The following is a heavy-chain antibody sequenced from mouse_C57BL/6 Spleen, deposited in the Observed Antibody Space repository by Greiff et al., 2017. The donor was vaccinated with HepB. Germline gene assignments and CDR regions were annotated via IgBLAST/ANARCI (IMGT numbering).Heavy chain of an antibody. CDR1: GYTFTDYY. J-gene: IGHJ2*01. CDR3: ARLNYYGSKAYYFDY. CDR2: IYPGSGNT. D-gene: IGHD1-1*01. V-gene: IGHV1-76*01. Sequence: LVESGAELVRPGASVKLSCKASGYTFTDYYINWVKQRPGQGLEWIARIYPGSGNTYYNEKFKGKATLTAEKSSSTAYMQLSSLTSEDSAVYFCARLNYYGSKAYYFDYWGQGTTLTVSS.